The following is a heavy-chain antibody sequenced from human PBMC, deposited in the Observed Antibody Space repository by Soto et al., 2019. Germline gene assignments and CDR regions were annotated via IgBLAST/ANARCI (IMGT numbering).Heavy chain of an antibody. J-gene: IGHJ6*02. Sequence: PSAALFRTCTVSGGAISMGGYSWTWIRHSPGKVLEWIGYTYQSGSAYYNPSLKSRVTISVDRSKNQLSLNLTSVTAADTAVYYCARDYYGMDVWGQGTTVTVSS. CDR1: GGAISMGGYS. V-gene: IGHV4-30-2*06. CDR3: ARDYYGMDV. CDR2: TYQSGSA.